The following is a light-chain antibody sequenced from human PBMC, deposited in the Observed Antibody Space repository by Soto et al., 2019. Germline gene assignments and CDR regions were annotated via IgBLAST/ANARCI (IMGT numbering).Light chain of an antibody. V-gene: IGKV1-9*01. Sequence: DVQLTQSPSFLSASVGDRVTITCRASQGMSNYLAWYQQAPGKAPMLLIYTASTFQSWVPSRFSGSGSGTEFTLTISSLQPEDFATYYWQRLDSYPRTFGQGTQVEIK. CDR1: QGMSNY. CDR3: QRLDSYPRT. J-gene: IGKJ1*01. CDR2: TAS.